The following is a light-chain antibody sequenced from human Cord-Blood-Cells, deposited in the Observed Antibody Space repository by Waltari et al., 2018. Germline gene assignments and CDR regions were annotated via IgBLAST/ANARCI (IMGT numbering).Light chain of an antibody. J-gene: IGLJ2*01. CDR3: NSRDSSGNHLV. V-gene: IGLV3-19*01. CDR2: GTN. Sequence: SSELTQDPAVSVALGQTVRITCQGDSLRSYYASWYQQKPGQAPVLVIYGTNNRPSGIPDRFSGSSSVNTASLTITGAQAEDEADYYCNSRDSSGNHLVFGGGTKLTVL. CDR1: SLRSYY.